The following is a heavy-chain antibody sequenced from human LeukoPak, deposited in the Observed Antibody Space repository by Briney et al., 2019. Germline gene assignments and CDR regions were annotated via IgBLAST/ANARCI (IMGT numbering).Heavy chain of an antibody. Sequence: GGSLRLSCAASGFTFSSYGIHWVRQAPGKGLEWVAFIRKEGTNKYYSDSVKGRFTISRDNSKNTLYLEMNSLRAEDTAVYYCTTPTGPAVIIDYWGPGTLVTVSS. V-gene: IGHV3-30*02. CDR3: TTPTGPAVIIDY. J-gene: IGHJ4*02. D-gene: IGHD2-2*01. CDR2: IRKEGTNK. CDR1: GFTFSSYG.